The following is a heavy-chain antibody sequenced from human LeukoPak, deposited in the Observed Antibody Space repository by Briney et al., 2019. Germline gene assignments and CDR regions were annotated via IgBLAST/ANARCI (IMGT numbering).Heavy chain of an antibody. D-gene: IGHD2-8*02. Sequence: GGSLRLSCAASGFTFSIYSVTWVRQAPGKGLEWVSSIGGSSNSMYYADSVKGRFTISRDNAKNSLYLQMNSLTAEDTAVYYCARDLLGSDYWGQGTLVTVSS. CDR3: ARDLLGSDY. CDR1: GFTFSIYS. V-gene: IGHV3-21*06. J-gene: IGHJ4*02. CDR2: IGGSSNSM.